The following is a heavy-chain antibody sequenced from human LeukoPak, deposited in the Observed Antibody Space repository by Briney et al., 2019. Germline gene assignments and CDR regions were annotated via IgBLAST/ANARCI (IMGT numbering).Heavy chain of an antibody. D-gene: IGHD3-22*01. CDR1: GGSISSAGYS. V-gene: IGHV4-30-2*01. CDR2: IYHSRST. J-gene: IGHJ4*02. CDR3: ASTLSNYDRTLDY. Sequence: PSQTLSLTCAVSGGSISSAGYSWRWIRQPPGKGLEWIGYIYHSRSTYYNPSLKSRVTISVDRSKNQFSLKLSSVTAADTAVYYCASTLSNYDRTLDYWGQGTLVTVSS.